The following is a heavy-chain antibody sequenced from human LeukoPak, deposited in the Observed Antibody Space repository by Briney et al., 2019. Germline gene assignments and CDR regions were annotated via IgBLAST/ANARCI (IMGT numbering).Heavy chain of an antibody. CDR2: FYSSGGT. D-gene: IGHD2-2*01. Sequence: SETLSLTCTVSGGSISSYYWSWIRQPPGRGLGGIGYFYSSGGTNYNPSLKSRVTISVDTSKNQSSLKLSSVTAADTAVYYCARSPRVCSSTSCTYYYYYMDVWGKGTTVTVSS. V-gene: IGHV4-59*12. J-gene: IGHJ6*03. CDR3: ARSPRVCSSTSCTYYYYYMDV. CDR1: GGSISSYY.